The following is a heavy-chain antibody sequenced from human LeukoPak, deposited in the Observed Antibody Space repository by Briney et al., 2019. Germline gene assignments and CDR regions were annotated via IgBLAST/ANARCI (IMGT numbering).Heavy chain of an antibody. CDR2: ISSSGSTI. D-gene: IGHD3-9*01. Sequence: PGGSLRLSCAASGFTFSDYYMSWIRQAPGKGLEWVSYISSSGSTIYYADSVKGRFTISRDNAKNSLYLQMNSLRAEDTAVYYCARDNYDILTGYHDAFDIWAKGQWSPSLQ. J-gene: IGHJ3*02. CDR3: ARDNYDILTGYHDAFDI. V-gene: IGHV3-11*01. CDR1: GFTFSDYY.